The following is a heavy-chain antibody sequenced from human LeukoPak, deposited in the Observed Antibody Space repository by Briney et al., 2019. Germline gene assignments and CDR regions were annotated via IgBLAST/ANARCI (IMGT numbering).Heavy chain of an antibody. J-gene: IGHJ6*02. V-gene: IGHV3-23*01. CDR2: ISGSGGST. D-gene: IGHD3-16*01. CDR3: ARRAVFSYYYYGMDV. CDR1: GFTFSSYA. Sequence: PGGSLRLSCAASGFTFSSYAMSWVRQAPGKGLEWVSAISGSGGSTYYADSVKGRFTISRDNAKNSLYLQMNSLRAEDTAVYYCARRAVFSYYYYGMDVWGQGTTVTVSS.